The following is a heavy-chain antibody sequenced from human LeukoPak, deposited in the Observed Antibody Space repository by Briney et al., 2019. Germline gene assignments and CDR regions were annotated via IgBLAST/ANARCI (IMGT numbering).Heavy chain of an antibody. CDR1: GFTFSSYG. J-gene: IGHJ5*02. CDR2: ISYDGSNK. Sequence: GKSLRLSCAASGFTFSSYGMHWVRQAPGKGLEWVAVISYDGSNKYYADSVKGRFTISRDNSKNTLYLQMNSLRAEDTAVYYCAKDGYSSSWFDPWGQGTLVTVSS. D-gene: IGHD6-13*01. CDR3: AKDGYSSSWFDP. V-gene: IGHV3-30*18.